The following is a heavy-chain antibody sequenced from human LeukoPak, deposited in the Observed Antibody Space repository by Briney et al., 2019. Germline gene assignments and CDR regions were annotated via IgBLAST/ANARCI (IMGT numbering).Heavy chain of an antibody. Sequence: QPGGSLRLSCAASGFTFSSYGMHWVRQAPGKGLEWVALIWNDGSNKFYADSVKGRFTISRDNSKNTLYLQMNSLRAEDTAVYYCARNELSSGKYVYYFDYWGQGILVTVSS. CDR3: ARNELSSGKYVYYFDY. V-gene: IGHV3-33*01. CDR1: GFTFSSYG. CDR2: IWNDGSNK. J-gene: IGHJ4*01. D-gene: IGHD1-26*01.